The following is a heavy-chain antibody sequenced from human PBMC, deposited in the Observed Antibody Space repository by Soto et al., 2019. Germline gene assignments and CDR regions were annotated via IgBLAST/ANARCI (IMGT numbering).Heavy chain of an antibody. Sequence: SVKVSCKASGGTFSSYAISWVRQAPGQGLEWMGGIIPIFGTANYAQKFQGRVTITADESTSTAYMELSSLRSEDTAVYYCAREKGSSWRNYYYYGMDVWGKGTTVTVSS. CDR1: GGTFSSYA. J-gene: IGHJ6*04. D-gene: IGHD6-13*01. CDR3: AREKGSSWRNYYYYGMDV. V-gene: IGHV1-69*13. CDR2: IIPIFGTA.